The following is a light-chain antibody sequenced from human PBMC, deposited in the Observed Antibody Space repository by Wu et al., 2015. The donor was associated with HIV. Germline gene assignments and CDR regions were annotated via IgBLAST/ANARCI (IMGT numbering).Light chain of an antibody. Sequence: DIQMTQSPPSLSASVGDRVTITRRASQSISTWLAWYQQKPGKAPKLLVYKASTLETGVPSRFSGTGSGTEFTLTVSSLQPDDFATYYCQQYNTFPYNFGPGTKLEI. CDR3: QQYNTFPYN. V-gene: IGKV1-5*03. J-gene: IGKJ2*01. CDR2: KAS. CDR1: QSISTW.